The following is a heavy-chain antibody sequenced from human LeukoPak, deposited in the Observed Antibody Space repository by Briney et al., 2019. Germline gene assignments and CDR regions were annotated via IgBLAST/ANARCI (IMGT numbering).Heavy chain of an antibody. Sequence: SETLSLTCTVSGDSFSSVTDYWAWIRQPPGKGLEWIASGDYSGGTYYNPSLESRVAISADMSKNQFSLKLTSVTGADTAVYYCASSHYDILTGSSRAGFDYWGQGTLVTVSS. V-gene: IGHV4-39*07. CDR3: ASSHYDILTGSSRAGFDY. D-gene: IGHD3-9*01. CDR1: GDSFSSVTDY. J-gene: IGHJ4*02. CDR2: GDYSGGT.